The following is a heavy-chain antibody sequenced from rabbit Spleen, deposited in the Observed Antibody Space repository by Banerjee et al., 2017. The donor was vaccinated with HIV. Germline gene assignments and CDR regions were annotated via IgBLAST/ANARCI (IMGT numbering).Heavy chain of an antibody. D-gene: IGHD5-1*01. J-gene: IGHJ4*01. V-gene: IGHV1S45*01. CDR3: ARDMGVAAGYYFNL. CDR2: IYTGSGST. CDR1: GFSFSSGYY. Sequence: QEQLVESGGGLVQPEGSLTLTCTASGFSFSSGYYMCWVRQAPGKGLEWIGYIYTGSGSTYYATWAKGRFTISKTSSTTVTLQMNSVTVADTATYFCARDMGVAAGYYFNLWGQGTLVTVS.